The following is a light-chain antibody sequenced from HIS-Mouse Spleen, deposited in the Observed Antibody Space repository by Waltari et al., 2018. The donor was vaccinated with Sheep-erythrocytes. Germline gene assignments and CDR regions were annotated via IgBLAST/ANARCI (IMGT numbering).Light chain of an antibody. CDR1: SSNIGSNS. CDR2: RNN. CDR3: AAWDDSLSGQV. V-gene: IGLV1-47*01. Sequence: QSVLTQPPSASGTPGQRVTISCSGRSSNIGSNSVYWYQQLPGTAPKLLIYRNNQRPSGVPDRFSGSKSGTSASLAISGLRSEDEADYYCAAWDDSLSGQVFGGGTKLTVL. J-gene: IGLJ2*01.